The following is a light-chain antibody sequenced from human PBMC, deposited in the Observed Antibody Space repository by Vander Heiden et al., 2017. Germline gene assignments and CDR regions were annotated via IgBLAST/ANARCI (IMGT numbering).Light chain of an antibody. J-gene: IGKJ4*01. Sequence: DIQMTQSPSSLSASVGDRVTITCRASQSINSYLNWYQQKPGKAPKLLIYAASSLQSAVPSRFSGSGSGTDFTLTISSLQREDFATYYCQQSDSTPLTFGGGTKVEI. V-gene: IGKV1-39*01. CDR2: AAS. CDR3: QQSDSTPLT. CDR1: QSINSY.